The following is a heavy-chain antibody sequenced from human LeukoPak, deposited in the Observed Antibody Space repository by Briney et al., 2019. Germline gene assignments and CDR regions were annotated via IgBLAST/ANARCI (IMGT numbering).Heavy chain of an antibody. V-gene: IGHV3-21*01. CDR3: ARDCVGYYYDSSGYWT. D-gene: IGHD3-22*01. CDR1: GFTFSSYS. CDR2: ISSSSSYI. Sequence: GGSLRLSCAASGFTFSSYSMNWVRQAPGKGLEWVSSISSSSSYIYYADSVKGRFTISRDNATNSLYLQMNSLRAEDTAVYYCARDCVGYYYDSSGYWTWGQGTLVTVSS. J-gene: IGHJ5*02.